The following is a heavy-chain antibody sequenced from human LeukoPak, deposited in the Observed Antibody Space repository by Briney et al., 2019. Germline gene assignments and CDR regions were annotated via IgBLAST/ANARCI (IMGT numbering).Heavy chain of an antibody. Sequence: NPSETLSLTCTVSGGSISSSSYYWGWIRQPPGKGLEWIGRIYYSGSHYSNPSLKSRVTISVDTSKNQFSLKLSSVTAADTAVYYCASIDSSGYLYYFDYWGQGTLVTVSS. J-gene: IGHJ4*02. D-gene: IGHD3-22*01. CDR3: ASIDSSGYLYYFDY. V-gene: IGHV4-39*01. CDR2: IYYSGSH. CDR1: GGSISSSSYY.